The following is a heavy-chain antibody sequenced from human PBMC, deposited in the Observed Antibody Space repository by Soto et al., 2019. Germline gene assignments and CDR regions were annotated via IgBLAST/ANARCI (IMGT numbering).Heavy chain of an antibody. D-gene: IGHD5-18*01. CDR2: IIPIFGTA. CDR1: GGTFSSYA. J-gene: IGHJ4*02. CDR3: ARGSIFSVDTAMGTSSYYFDY. V-gene: IGHV1-69*06. Sequence: SVKVSCKASGGTFSSYAISWVRQAPGQGLEWMGGIIPIFGTANYAQKFQGRVTITADKSTSTAYMELSSLRSEDTAVYYCARGSIFSVDTAMGTSSYYFDYWGQGTLVTVYS.